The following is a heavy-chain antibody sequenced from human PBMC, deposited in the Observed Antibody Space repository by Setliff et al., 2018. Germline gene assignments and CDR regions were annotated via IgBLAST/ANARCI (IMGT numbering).Heavy chain of an antibody. Sequence: GGSLRLSCAASGFTFSSYAMSWVRQAPGKGLEWVSAISGSGGSTYYADSVKGRFTISRDDSKSIAYLQMNSLKTEDTAVYYCTKSSSSGLVYYFDYWGQGTLVTVSS. CDR2: ISGSGGST. J-gene: IGHJ4*02. CDR1: GFTFSSYA. D-gene: IGHD6-6*01. CDR3: TKSSSSGLVYYFDY. V-gene: IGHV3-23*01.